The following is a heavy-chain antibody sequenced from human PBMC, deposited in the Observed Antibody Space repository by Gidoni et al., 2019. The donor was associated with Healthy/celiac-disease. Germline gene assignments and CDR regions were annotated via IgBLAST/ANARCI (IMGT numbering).Heavy chain of an antibody. CDR1: GFPFSSYW. CDR2: INSDGSST. CDR3: ARGLAVAGIGGEDY. D-gene: IGHD6-19*01. Sequence: EVQLVESGGGLVQPGGSLSLSCAASGFPFSSYWMHWVRQAPGKGLVWVPRINSDGSSTSYADSVKGRFTISRDNAKNTLYLQMNSLRAEDTAVYYCARGLAVAGIGGEDYWGQGTLVTVSS. V-gene: IGHV3-74*01. J-gene: IGHJ4*02.